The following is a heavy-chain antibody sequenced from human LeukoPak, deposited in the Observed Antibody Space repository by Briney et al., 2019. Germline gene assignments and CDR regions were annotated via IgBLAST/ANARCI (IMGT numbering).Heavy chain of an antibody. CDR1: GGSISSGDYY. D-gene: IGHD4-23*01. V-gene: IGHV4-30-4*08. CDR3: ARGGTVVTPTDV. Sequence: SETLFLTCTVSGGSISSGDYYWSWIRQPPGKGLEWIGYIYYSGSTYYNPSLKSRVTISVDTSKNQFSLKLSSVTAADTAVYYCARGGTVVTPTDVWGKGTTVTVSS. J-gene: IGHJ6*04. CDR2: IYYSGST.